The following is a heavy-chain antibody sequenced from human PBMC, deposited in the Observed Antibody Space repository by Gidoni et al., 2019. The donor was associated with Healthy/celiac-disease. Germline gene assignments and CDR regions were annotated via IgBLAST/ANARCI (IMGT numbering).Heavy chain of an antibody. CDR1: GGSISSYY. J-gene: IGHJ4*02. Sequence: QVQLQESGPGLVKPSETLSLTCNVSGGSISSYYWSWIRQPPGKGLEWIGYIYYKGGTKYNPSLKSRVTISIDTSKNQFSLKLSSVTAADTAMYYCARGQSGWYSPLDYWGQGTLVTVSS. D-gene: IGHD6-19*01. CDR3: ARGQSGWYSPLDY. CDR2: IYYKGGT. V-gene: IGHV4-59*01.